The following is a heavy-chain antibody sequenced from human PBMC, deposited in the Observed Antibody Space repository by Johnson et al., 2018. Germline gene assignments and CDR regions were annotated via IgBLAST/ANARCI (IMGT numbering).Heavy chain of an antibody. D-gene: IGHD6-13*01. CDR3: VKGATSAGTRGAFGI. Sequence: VQLVQSGGGLVKPGGSLTLSCVASGFSFSTYAMNWVRQASGKGLEWVTHISAGGAGIHYAGFVKGRFSISRDNSKNILFLQMNSMRAEDTAVSYFVKGATSAGTRGAFGIWGQGPILTVSS. V-gene: IGHV3-23*04. J-gene: IGHJ3*02. CDR2: ISAGGAGI. CDR1: GFSFSTYA.